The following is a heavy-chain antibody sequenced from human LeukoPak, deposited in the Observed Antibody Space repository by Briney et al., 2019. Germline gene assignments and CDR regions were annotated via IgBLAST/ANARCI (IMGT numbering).Heavy chain of an antibody. J-gene: IGHJ4*02. CDR2: IYYSGST. CDR3: ARGAGLFAMIALLDY. V-gene: IGHV4-39*01. Sequence: SETLSLTCTVSGGSISSSSYSWGWIRQPPGKGLEWIGSIYYSGSTYYNPSLKSRVTISVDTSKNQFSLKLSSVTAADTAVYYCARGAGLFAMIALLDYWGQGTLVTVSS. D-gene: IGHD3-22*01. CDR1: GGSISSSSYS.